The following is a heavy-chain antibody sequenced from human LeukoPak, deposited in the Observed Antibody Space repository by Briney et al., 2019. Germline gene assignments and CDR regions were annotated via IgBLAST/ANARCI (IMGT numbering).Heavy chain of an antibody. J-gene: IGHJ6*02. CDR1: GFTFSSYA. V-gene: IGHV3-30*04. CDR2: ISYDGSNK. Sequence: AGGSLRLSCAASGFTFSSYAMHWVRQAPGKGLEWVAVISYDGSNKYYADSVKGRFTISRDNSKNTLYLQMNSLRAEDTAVYYCAKATPRRSYYYYGMDVWGQGTTVTVSS. CDR3: AKATPRRSYYYYGMDV.